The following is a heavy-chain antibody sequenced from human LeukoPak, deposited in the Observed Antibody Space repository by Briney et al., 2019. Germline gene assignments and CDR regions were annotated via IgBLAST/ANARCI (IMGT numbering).Heavy chain of an antibody. Sequence: ASVKVSCKASGYTFTSYGISWARQAPGQGLEWMGWISAYNGNTNYAQKLQGRVTMTTDTSTSTAYMELRSLRSDDTAVYYCARLALVPSEFDYWGQGTLVTVSS. D-gene: IGHD2-2*01. V-gene: IGHV1-18*01. CDR2: ISAYNGNT. CDR3: ARLALVPSEFDY. J-gene: IGHJ4*02. CDR1: GYTFTSYG.